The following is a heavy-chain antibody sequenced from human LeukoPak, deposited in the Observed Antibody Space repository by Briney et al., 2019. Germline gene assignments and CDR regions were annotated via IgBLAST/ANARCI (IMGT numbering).Heavy chain of an antibody. V-gene: IGHV3-23*01. CDR1: GFTFAEYA. CDR3: AKDRAGAN. Sequence: GESLKISCVGSGFTFAEYAMTWVREAPGKGLEWVSVISGSGNVTYYAESVKGRFTISRDNSKRTLYLQMDSLRADDTAIYYCAKDRAGANWGQGTLVLVSS. CDR2: ISGSGNVT. J-gene: IGHJ4*02.